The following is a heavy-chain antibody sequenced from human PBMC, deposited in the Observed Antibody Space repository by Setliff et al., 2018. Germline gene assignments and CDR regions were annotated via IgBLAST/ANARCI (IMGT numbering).Heavy chain of an antibody. V-gene: IGHV3-7*03. CDR2: VNPDGSDE. Sequence: GSRLSCAASGFTFSNFWMGWVRQAPGKGLEWVANVNPDGSDEYYVDSVKGRFTISRDNAKNSLYLQMNTLRAEDTAVYYCARDGLGAFSLRSMDVWGKGTTVTVS. J-gene: IGHJ6*03. D-gene: IGHD3-3*02. CDR3: ARDGLGAFSLRSMDV. CDR1: GFTFSNFW.